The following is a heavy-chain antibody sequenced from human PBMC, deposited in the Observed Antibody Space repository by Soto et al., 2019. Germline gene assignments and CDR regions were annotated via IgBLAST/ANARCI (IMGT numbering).Heavy chain of an antibody. CDR1: GFTFSSYA. Sequence: QPGGSLRLSCAASGFTFSSYAMRWVRQAPGKGLEWVSIISGGGGGTYYADSVKGRFTISRDNSKNTLYLQMNSLRAEDTAVYYCAVTSIFGVVKGYYGMDVWGQGTTVTVS. J-gene: IGHJ6*02. CDR2: ISGGGGGT. CDR3: AVTSIFGVVKGYYGMDV. V-gene: IGHV3-23*01. D-gene: IGHD3-3*01.